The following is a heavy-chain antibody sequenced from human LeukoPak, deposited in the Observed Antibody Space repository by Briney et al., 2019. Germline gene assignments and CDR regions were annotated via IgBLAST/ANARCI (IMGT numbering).Heavy chain of an antibody. D-gene: IGHD3-10*01. V-gene: IGHV3-7*05. CDR2: IKQDGSEK. J-gene: IGHJ6*01. CDR3: ERVLYYCASGSYYTVALGMGV. CDR1: GFTVSSYW. Sequence: GGSLRLSCAASGFTVSSYWMSWVRQAPGKGLEWVANIKQDGSEKYYVDSVKGRFTISRDNAKSSLYLQMNSLRAEDTAVYYCERVLYYCASGSYYTVALGMGVWGRGTTVTVS.